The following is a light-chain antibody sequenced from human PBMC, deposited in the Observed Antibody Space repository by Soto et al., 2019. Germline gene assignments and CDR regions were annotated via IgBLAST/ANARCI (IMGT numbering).Light chain of an antibody. V-gene: IGLV2-14*01. CDR3: SSYTTSNTYV. CDR2: EVN. Sequence: QSALTQPASVSGSPGQSITFSCTGTSSDIGVYNYVSWYQQHPGKAPKLMIYEVNNRPSGVSNRFSGSKSGNTASLTISGLPAEDEADYYCSSYTTSNTYVFGTGTKVTVL. CDR1: SSDIGVYNY. J-gene: IGLJ1*01.